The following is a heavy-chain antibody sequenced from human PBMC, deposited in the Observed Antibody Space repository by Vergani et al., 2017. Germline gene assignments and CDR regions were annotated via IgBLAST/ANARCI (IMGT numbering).Heavy chain of an antibody. J-gene: IGHJ6*03. Sequence: VQLVESGGGLVQPGRSLRLSCAASGFTFSSYGMHWVRQAPGKGLEWVAVISYDGSNKYYADSVKGRFTISRDNSKNTLYLQMNSLRAEDTAVYYCAKIRDGTTSTRDYYYYMDVWGKGTTVTVSS. CDR3: AKIRDGTTSTRDYYYYMDV. V-gene: IGHV3-30*18. CDR2: ISYDGSNK. CDR1: GFTFSSYG. D-gene: IGHD1-7*01.